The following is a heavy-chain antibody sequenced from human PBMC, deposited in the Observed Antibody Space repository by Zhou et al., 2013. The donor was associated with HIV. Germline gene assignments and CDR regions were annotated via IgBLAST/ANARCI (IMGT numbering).Heavy chain of an antibody. CDR2: IIPLFGTV. J-gene: IGHJ4*02. CDR3: ARCYYDSSSCDF. V-gene: IGHV1-69*12. Sequence: QVHLVQSGAEVKKPGSSVRVSCKASGGTLSTYAISWVRQAPGQGLEWMGGIIPLFGTVNYAQKFQGRVAITAAESTRTAYLELSGLRSEDTAVYYCARCYYDSSSCDFWGQGTLLTVSS. D-gene: IGHD3-22*01. CDR1: GGTLSTYA.